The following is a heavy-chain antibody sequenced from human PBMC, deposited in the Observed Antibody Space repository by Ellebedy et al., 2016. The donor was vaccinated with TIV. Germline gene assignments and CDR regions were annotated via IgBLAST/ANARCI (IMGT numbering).Heavy chain of an antibody. D-gene: IGHD7-27*01. J-gene: IGHJ4*02. Sequence: GESLKISCAASGFTFSSYWMHWVRQAPGKGLVWVSRINSDGSCTSYADSVKGRFTISRDNAKNTLYLQMNSLRAEDTAVYYCARDHPLGIENFDYWGQGTLVTVSS. CDR3: ARDHPLGIENFDY. CDR2: INSDGSCT. V-gene: IGHV3-74*01. CDR1: GFTFSSYW.